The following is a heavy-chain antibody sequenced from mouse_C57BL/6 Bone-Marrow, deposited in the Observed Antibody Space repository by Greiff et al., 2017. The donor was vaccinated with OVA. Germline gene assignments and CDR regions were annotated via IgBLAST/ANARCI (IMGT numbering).Heavy chain of an antibody. J-gene: IGHJ3*01. Sequence: ESGPGLVKPSQSLSLTCSVTGYSITSGYYWDWIRQFPGNKLERMGYISYDGSNNYNPSLKNRISITRDTSKNQFFLKLNSVTTEDTATYYCARRGLSTVVEAYWGQGTLVTVSA. CDR3: ARRGLSTVVEAY. D-gene: IGHD1-1*01. CDR1: GYSITSGYY. V-gene: IGHV3-6*01. CDR2: ISYDGSN.